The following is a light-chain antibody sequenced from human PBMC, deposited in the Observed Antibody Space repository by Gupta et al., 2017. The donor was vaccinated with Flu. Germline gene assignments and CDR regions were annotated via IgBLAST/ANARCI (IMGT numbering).Light chain of an antibody. J-gene: IGLJ2*01. V-gene: IGLV1-51*01. CDR2: DND. CDR3: GAWSSGLNPSWV. CDR1: SSNIGNNS. Sequence: QSILTQPPSVSATPGQKITISCSGSSSNIGNNSVSWYQQLPGTAPRLLIYDNDKRPSGIPDRFSGSKSGTSATLGITGVQTGDEAHYYCGAWSSGLNPSWVFGEGTTVTVL.